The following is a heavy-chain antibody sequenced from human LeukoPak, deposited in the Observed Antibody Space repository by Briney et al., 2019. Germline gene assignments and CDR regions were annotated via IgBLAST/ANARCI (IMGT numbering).Heavy chain of an antibody. Sequence: SETLSLTCTVSDGSTTGTRYYWGWFRQTPGKGPEWIGNINYRGAVYYNPSLRSRATISLDTSKNQFTLRLTSVTAADTAVYYCARDDCSSTSCYTAAAAGTPSAFDIWGQGTMVTVSS. CDR3: ARDDCSSTSCYTAAAAGTPSAFDI. D-gene: IGHD2-2*02. CDR1: DGSTTGTRYY. CDR2: INYRGAV. V-gene: IGHV4-39*06. J-gene: IGHJ3*02.